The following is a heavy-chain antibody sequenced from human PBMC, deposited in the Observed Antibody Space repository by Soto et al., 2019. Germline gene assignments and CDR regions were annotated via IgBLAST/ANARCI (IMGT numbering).Heavy chain of an antibody. Sequence: EVQLVASGGGLVQPGGSLRLSCVASGFMFDSYAMNWVRQAPGKGLEWVSYISPGGDRIYYAESLKGRITISRDNARNSLPLQMNILSDEDTAVYYCTKSADSAGWGVDFWGQGTLVTVSS. CDR1: GFMFDSYA. D-gene: IGHD6-19*01. V-gene: IGHV3-48*02. J-gene: IGHJ4*02. CDR3: TKSADSAGWGVDF. CDR2: ISPGGDRI.